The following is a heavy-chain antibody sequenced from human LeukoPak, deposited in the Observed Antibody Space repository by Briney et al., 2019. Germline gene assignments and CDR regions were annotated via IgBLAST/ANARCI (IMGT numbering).Heavy chain of an antibody. CDR1: GYTFTGYY. Sequence: ASVKVSCKASGYTFTGYYMHWVRQAPGQGLEWMGWINPNSGDTNYAQKFQGRVTMTRDTSISTAYMGLSRLTFDDTAVYYCARSQQLIQDYWGQGTLVTVSS. V-gene: IGHV1-2*02. D-gene: IGHD4-11*01. CDR2: INPNSGDT. J-gene: IGHJ4*02. CDR3: ARSQQLIQDY.